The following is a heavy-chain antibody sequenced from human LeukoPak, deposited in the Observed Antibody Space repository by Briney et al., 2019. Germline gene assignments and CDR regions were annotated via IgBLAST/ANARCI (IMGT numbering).Heavy chain of an antibody. J-gene: IGHJ4*02. D-gene: IGHD1-1*01. V-gene: IGHV1-18*01. CDR1: GYTFTSYG. CDR2: ISAYNGNT. Sequence: ASVKVSCKASGYTFTSYGISWVRPAPGQGLEWMGWISAYNGNTNYAQKLQGRVTMTTDTSTSTAYMELRSLRYDDTAVYYCAREVAAGTTYYFDYWGQGTLVTVSS. CDR3: AREVAAGTTYYFDY.